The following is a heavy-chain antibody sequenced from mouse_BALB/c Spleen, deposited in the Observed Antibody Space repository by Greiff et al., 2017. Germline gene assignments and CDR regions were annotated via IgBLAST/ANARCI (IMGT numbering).Heavy chain of an antibody. CDR3: AQLPYYAMDY. D-gene: IGHD2-1*01. Sequence: VQLQESGAELAKPGASVKMSCKASGYTFTSYWMHWVKQRPGQGLEWIGYINPSTGYTEYNQKFKDKATLTADKSSSTAYMQLSSLTSEDSAVYYCAQLPYYAMDYWGQGTSVTVSS. CDR2: INPSTGYT. J-gene: IGHJ4*01. CDR1: GYTFTSYW. V-gene: IGHV1-7*01.